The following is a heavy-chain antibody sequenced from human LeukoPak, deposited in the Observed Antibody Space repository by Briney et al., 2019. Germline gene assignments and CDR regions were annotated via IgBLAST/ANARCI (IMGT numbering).Heavy chain of an antibody. CDR1: GGSFSGYY. CDR2: INHSGST. CDR3: ARVGRLDYDILTGYILYYYYYYMDV. V-gene: IGHV4-34*01. D-gene: IGHD3-9*01. Sequence: SETLSLTCAVYGGSFSGYYWSWIRQPPGKGLEWIGEINHSGSTNYNPSLKSRVTISVDTSKYQFSLKLSSVTAADTAVYYCARVGRLDYDILTGYILYYYYYYMDVWGKGTTVTVSS. J-gene: IGHJ6*03.